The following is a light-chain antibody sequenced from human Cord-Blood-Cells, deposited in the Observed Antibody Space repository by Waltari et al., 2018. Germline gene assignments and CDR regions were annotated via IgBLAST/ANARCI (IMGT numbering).Light chain of an antibody. V-gene: IGLV2-23*01. CDR1: SSDVGSHNL. CDR3: CSYAGSSTWV. J-gene: IGLJ3*02. Sequence: QSALTQPASVSGSPGQSITISCTGTSSDVGSHNLVSWYQQHPGKAPKLMIYEGSKRPSGVSNRFSGSKSGNTASLTISGLQAEDEADYCCCSYAGSSTWVFGGGTKLTVL. CDR2: EGS.